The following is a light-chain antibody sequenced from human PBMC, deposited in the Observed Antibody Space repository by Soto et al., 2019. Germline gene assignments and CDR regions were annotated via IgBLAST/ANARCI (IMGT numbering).Light chain of an antibody. CDR3: QSYDSSIVV. V-gene: IGLV6-57*04. CDR1: SGSIASNY. J-gene: IGLJ2*01. CDR2: EDN. Sequence: NFMLTQPHSVSESPGKTVTISCTRSSGSIASNYVQWYQQRPGSAPTTVIYEDNQRPSWVPDRFSGSIDSSSNSASLTISRLKTEDEADYYCQSYDSSIVVFGGGTKLTVL.